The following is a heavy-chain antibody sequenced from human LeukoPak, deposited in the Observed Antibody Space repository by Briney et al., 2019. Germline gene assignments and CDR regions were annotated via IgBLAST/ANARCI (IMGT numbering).Heavy chain of an antibody. CDR1: RFTFSSYS. Sequence: PGGPLRLSFSASRFTFSSYSMNWVRQAPGKGLKWVSSISSISSYIAYAYSVKGRCRISRDNSKNSLYLQMNSLRAEDTAVYYCARSPAADCGEGTLVTVSS. CDR2: ISSISSYI. CDR3: ARSPAAD. V-gene: IGHV3-21*01. J-gene: IGHJ4*02.